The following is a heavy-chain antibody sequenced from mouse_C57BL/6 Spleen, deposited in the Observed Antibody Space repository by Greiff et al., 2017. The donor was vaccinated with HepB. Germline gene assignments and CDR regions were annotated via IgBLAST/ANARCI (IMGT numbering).Heavy chain of an antibody. V-gene: IGHV5-17*01. CDR1: GFTFSDYG. Sequence: EVKLVESGGGLVKPGGSLKLSCAASGFTFSDYGMHWVRQAPEKGLEWVAYISRGSSTIYYADTVKGRFPISRDNAKNTLFLQMTSLRSEDTAMSYCARTYSYGRSYYFDYWGQGTTLTVSS. J-gene: IGHJ2*01. CDR3: ARTYSYGRSYYFDY. D-gene: IGHD1-1*01. CDR2: ISRGSSTI.